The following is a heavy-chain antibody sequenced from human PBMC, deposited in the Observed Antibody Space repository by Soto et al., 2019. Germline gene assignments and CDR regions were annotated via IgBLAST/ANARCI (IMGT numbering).Heavy chain of an antibody. CDR2: IYYSGST. D-gene: IGHD6-19*01. V-gene: IGHV4-30-4*08. CDR3: ARAGVAAIYPGYNWFDP. J-gene: IGHJ5*02. CDR1: GGSSSDRDCH. Sequence: FLTLCVTWTVAGGSSSDRDCHRSWKSKTPGKGLEWIGYIYYSGSTYYNPSLKSRVTISVDTSKNQFSLNLSSVTAAYTAMYYCARAGVAAIYPGYNWFDPWGQGTLVTVS.